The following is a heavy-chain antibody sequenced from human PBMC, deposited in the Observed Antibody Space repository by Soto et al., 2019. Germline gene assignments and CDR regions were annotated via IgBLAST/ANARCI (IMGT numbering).Heavy chain of an antibody. CDR2: IYYSGST. J-gene: IGHJ4*02. Sequence: QVQLQESGPGLVKPSQILSLTCTVSGGSIRSGGYYWSWIRQHPGKGLEWIGYIYYSGSTYYNPSLKSRVTISVDTSQNQFSLKMSSVTAADTAVYYCARVDTSMGTTCVSYWGQGTLVTVSS. V-gene: IGHV4-31*03. CDR3: ARVDTSMGTTCVSY. D-gene: IGHD1-26*01. CDR1: GGSIRSGGYY.